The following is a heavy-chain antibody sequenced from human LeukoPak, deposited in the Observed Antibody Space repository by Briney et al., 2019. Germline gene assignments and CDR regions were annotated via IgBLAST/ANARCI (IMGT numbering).Heavy chain of an antibody. CDR2: IYYSGST. D-gene: IGHD3-10*01. CDR1: GGSISSSSYY. J-gene: IGHJ3*02. V-gene: IGHV4-39*01. CDR3: ARQRRLLWFGELLKNDAFDI. Sequence: PSETLSLTCTVSGGSISSSSYYWGWIRQPPGKGLEWIGSIYYSGSTYYNPSLKSRVTISVDTSKNQFSLKLSSVAAADTAVYYCARQRRLLWFGELLKNDAFDIWGQGTMVTVSS.